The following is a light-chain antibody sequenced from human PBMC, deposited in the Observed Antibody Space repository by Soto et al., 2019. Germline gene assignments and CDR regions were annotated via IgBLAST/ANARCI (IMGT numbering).Light chain of an antibody. CDR1: SSDVGGYKY. CDR2: EVS. J-gene: IGLJ1*01. CDR3: TSYTTSRTFV. V-gene: IGLV2-14*01. Sequence: QSALTQPASVSGSPGQSITISCTVTSSDVGGYKYVSWYQQYPGKVPKLMIYEVSNRPSGVSNRFSGSQSGNTASLIISGLQAEDEAEYYCTSYTTSRTFVFGTGTKVTVL.